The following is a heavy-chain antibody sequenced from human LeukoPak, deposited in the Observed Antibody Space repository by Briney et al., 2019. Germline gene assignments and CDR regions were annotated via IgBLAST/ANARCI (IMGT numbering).Heavy chain of an antibody. CDR2: ISAYNGNT. Sequence: ASVKVSCKASGYTFTNYGISWVRQAPGQGLEWMGWISAYNGNTNYAQKFQGRVTMTRDTSISTAYMELSRLRSDDTAVYYCASHNTHYYDSSGDYRIDYWGQGTLVTVSS. V-gene: IGHV1-18*01. CDR3: ASHNTHYYDSSGDYRIDY. CDR1: GYTFTNYG. D-gene: IGHD3-22*01. J-gene: IGHJ4*02.